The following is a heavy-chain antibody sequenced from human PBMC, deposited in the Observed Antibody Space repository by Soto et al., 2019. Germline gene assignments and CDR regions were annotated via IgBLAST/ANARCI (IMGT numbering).Heavy chain of an antibody. CDR2: IYHSGST. CDR3: ARAGSSAVPAAPEYNWFDP. V-gene: IGHV4-30-2*01. CDR1: GGSISSGGYS. J-gene: IGHJ5*02. D-gene: IGHD2-2*01. Sequence: NPSETLSLTCAVSGGSISSGGYSWSWIRQPPGKGLEWIGYIYHSGSTYYNPSLKSRVTISVDRSKNQFSLKLSSVTAADTAVYYCARAGSSAVPAAPEYNWFDPWGQGTLVTVSS.